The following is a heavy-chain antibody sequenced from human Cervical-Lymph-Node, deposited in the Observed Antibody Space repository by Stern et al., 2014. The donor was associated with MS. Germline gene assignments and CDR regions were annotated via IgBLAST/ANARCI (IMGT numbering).Heavy chain of an antibody. CDR2: IIPIFGRA. CDR3: ARGWSYDILTGYSY. CDR1: GGTFSTYA. D-gene: IGHD3-9*01. J-gene: IGHJ4*02. V-gene: IGHV1-69*01. Sequence: VQLEESGAEVKKPGSSVKVSCKASGGTFSTYAISWVRQAPGQGLERMGGIIPIFGRANYAQKFQGRVTITADESTSTAYMELSSLRSEDTAVYYCARGWSYDILTGYSYWGQGTLVTVSS.